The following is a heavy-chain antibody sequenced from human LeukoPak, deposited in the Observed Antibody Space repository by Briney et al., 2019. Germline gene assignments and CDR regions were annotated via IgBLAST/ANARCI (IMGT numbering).Heavy chain of an antibody. J-gene: IGHJ2*01. CDR3: TRAYCGGDCNYDGYFDV. Sequence: SSETLSLTCAVYGGSFSGYYWSWIRQPPGKGLEWIGEINHSGSTNYNPSLKSRVTISVDTSKNQFSLQLTSVTPEDTAVYYCTRAYCGGDCNYDGYFDVWGRGTLVTVSS. D-gene: IGHD2-21*02. CDR2: INHSGST. CDR1: GGSFSGYY. V-gene: IGHV4-34*01.